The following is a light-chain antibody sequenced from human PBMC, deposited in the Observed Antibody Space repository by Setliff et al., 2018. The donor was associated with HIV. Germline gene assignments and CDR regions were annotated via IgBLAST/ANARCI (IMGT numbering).Light chain of an antibody. CDR1: SSDVGSYNF. CDR2: EVN. CDR3: CSYTGGSKLFV. Sequence: QSALTQPASVSGSPGQSITISCTGTSSDVGSYNFVSWYQQHPGQAPKLIIYEVNKGPSGLSWRFSGSKSGNTASLTISELEAEDEADYYCCSYTGGSKLFVFGTGTKV. V-gene: IGLV2-23*02. J-gene: IGLJ1*01.